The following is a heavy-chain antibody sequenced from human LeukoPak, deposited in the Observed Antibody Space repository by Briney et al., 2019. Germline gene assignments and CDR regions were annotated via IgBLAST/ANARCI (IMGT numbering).Heavy chain of an antibody. CDR2: INTNTGNP. CDR1: GYTFTSYA. Sequence: APVTVSCKASGYTFTSYAMNWVRQAPGQGLEWMGWINTNTGNPTYAQGFTGRFVFSLDTSVSTAYLQISSLKAEDTAVYYCARGRVVAATRYFDYWGQGTLVTVSS. CDR3: ARGRVVAATRYFDY. V-gene: IGHV7-4-1*02. D-gene: IGHD2-15*01. J-gene: IGHJ4*02.